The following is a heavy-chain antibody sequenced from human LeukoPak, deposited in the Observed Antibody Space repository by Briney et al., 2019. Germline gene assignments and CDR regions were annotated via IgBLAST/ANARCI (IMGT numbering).Heavy chain of an antibody. J-gene: IGHJ6*03. CDR3: AKSSGWNYYYYYMDV. Sequence: PGGSPRLSCAASGFTFSNYGMNWVRQAPGKRLEWVSSISSSSTYIYYADSVKGRFTISRDNAKNSLYLQMNSLRAEDTAVYYCAKSSGWNYYYYYMDVWGKGTTVIASS. CDR2: ISSSSTYI. V-gene: IGHV3-21*01. D-gene: IGHD6-19*01. CDR1: GFTFSNYG.